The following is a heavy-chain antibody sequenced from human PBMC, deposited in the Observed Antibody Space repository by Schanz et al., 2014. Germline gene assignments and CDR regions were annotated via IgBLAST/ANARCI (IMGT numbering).Heavy chain of an antibody. D-gene: IGHD3-10*01. CDR1: GFIFSSYD. CDR2: TRYDGSNE. CDR3: AKETTSSGSYSIIPPDY. J-gene: IGHJ4*02. V-gene: IGHV3-30*02. Sequence: QVQLVESGGVVVQPGGSLRLSCAASGFIFSSYDMHWVRQAPGKGLEWVAFTRYDGSNEYYVDSVKGRFTISRDNSKNTLYLRMNSLRAEDTAVYYCAKETTSSGSYSIIPPDYWGQGTLVTVSS.